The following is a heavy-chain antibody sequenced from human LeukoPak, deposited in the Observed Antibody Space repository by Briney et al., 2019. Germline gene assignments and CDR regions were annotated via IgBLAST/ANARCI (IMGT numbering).Heavy chain of an antibody. J-gene: IGHJ4*02. CDR3: ARDHDFWSGYGGGGTYFDY. V-gene: IGHV1-46*01. Sequence: ASVKVSCKASGYTFTSYYMHWVRQAPGQGLEWMGIINPSGGSTSYAQKFQGRVTMTRDMSTSTVYMELSSLRSEDTAVYYCARDHDFWSGYGGGGTYFDYWGQGTLVTVSS. CDR2: INPSGGST. CDR1: GYTFTSYY. D-gene: IGHD3-3*01.